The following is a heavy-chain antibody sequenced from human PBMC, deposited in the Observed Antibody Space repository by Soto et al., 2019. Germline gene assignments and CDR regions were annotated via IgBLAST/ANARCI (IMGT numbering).Heavy chain of an antibody. CDR1: GGTFSSYA. CDR3: ARDPITLEMATIYGYYYYYGMDV. J-gene: IGHJ6*02. V-gene: IGHV1-69*13. CDR2: IIPIFGTA. D-gene: IGHD5-12*01. Sequence: ASVKVSCKASGGTFSSYAISWVRQAPGQGLEWMGGIIPIFGTANYAQKFQGRVTITADESTSTAYMELSSLRSEDTAVYYCARDPITLEMATIYGYYYYYGMDVWGQGTTVTVSS.